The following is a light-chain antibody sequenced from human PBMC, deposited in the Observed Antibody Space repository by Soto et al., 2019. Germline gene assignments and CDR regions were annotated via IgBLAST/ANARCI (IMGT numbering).Light chain of an antibody. CDR3: QQYGSSPLT. CDR2: GAS. V-gene: IGKV3-20*01. Sequence: DIVLTQSPGTLSLSPGERATLSCRASQSVSSSYLAWYQQKPGQAPRLLIYGASISATGIPDRFSGSGSGTDFTLTISRLEPEDLAVYYCQQYGSSPLTFGGGTKVEIK. CDR1: QSVSSSY. J-gene: IGKJ4*01.